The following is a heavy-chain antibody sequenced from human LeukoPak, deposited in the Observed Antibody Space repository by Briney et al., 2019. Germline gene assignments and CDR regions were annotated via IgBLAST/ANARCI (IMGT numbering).Heavy chain of an antibody. Sequence: SQTLSLTCAISGDSVSSKDAAWNWIRQSLSRGLEWLGRTYYRSKWYNDYAVSVKSRIIINPDTSKNQFSLQLNSVTPEDTAVYYCARSTGWLNGYWGQGTLVTVSS. J-gene: IGHJ4*02. D-gene: IGHD2-8*02. CDR3: ARSTGWLNGY. V-gene: IGHV6-1*01. CDR2: TYYRSKWYN. CDR1: GDSVSSKDAA.